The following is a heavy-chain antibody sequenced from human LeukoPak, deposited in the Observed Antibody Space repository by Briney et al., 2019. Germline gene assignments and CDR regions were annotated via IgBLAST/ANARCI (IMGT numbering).Heavy chain of an antibody. CDR2: IIPIFGTA. J-gene: IGHJ6*03. CDR3: ARGTDVYDFWSGRRNNYYYYYMDV. D-gene: IGHD3-3*01. Sequence: SVKVSCKASGGTFSSYAISWVRQAPGQGLEWMGGIIPIFGTANYAQKFQGRVTITADKSTSTAYMELSSLRSEDTAVYYCARGTDVYDFWSGRRNNYYYYYMDVWGKGTTVTVSS. V-gene: IGHV1-69*06. CDR1: GGTFSSYA.